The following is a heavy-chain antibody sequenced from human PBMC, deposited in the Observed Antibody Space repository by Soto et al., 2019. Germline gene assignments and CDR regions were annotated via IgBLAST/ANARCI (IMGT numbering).Heavy chain of an antibody. CDR3: ARALARGSGYYYWFDP. Sequence: QVRLVQSGAEVKEPGASVKVSCKASGYTFSTYDINWLRQAPGQGLEWMGWISTKNGNTKYEQKFQGRVTMTTDTSTSTAYMELRSLTSDDTAVYYCARALARGSGYYYWFDPWGQGTLVTVSS. J-gene: IGHJ5*02. V-gene: IGHV1-18*01. D-gene: IGHD3-22*01. CDR1: GYTFSTYD. CDR2: ISTKNGNT.